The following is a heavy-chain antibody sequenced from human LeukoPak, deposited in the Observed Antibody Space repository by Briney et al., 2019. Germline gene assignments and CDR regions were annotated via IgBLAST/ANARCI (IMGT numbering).Heavy chain of an antibody. J-gene: IGHJ6*03. CDR2: IYHSGST. D-gene: IGHD2-2*01. V-gene: IGHV4-38-2*02. Sequence: SETLSLTGTVSRYSISSGYFWGWDRQPPGKGLEGIGSIYHSGSTYYNPSLKSRVTISVDTSKNQFSLKLSSVTAADTAVYYCARWFTNYYYYHMDVWGKGTTVTVSS. CDR1: RYSISSGYF. CDR3: ARWFTNYYYYHMDV.